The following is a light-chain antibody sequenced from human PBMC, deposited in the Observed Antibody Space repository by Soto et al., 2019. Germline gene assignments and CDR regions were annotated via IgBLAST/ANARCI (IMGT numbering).Light chain of an antibody. CDR1: SSNIGAGYD. J-gene: IGLJ1*01. Sequence: QSVLTQPPSVSGAPGQSVTISCTGSSSNIGAGYDVHWYQQLPGTAPKLLIYGNNNRPAGVHDRFAGSKSGTSASLDVTGLQAEDEADYYCQSYATGLSVLYVFGTGTKLTVL. V-gene: IGLV1-40*01. CDR2: GNN. CDR3: QSYATGLSVLYV.